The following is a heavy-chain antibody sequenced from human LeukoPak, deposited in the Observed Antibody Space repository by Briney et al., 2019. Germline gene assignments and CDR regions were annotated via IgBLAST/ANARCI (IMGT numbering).Heavy chain of an antibody. CDR3: AKKGATAGDFDY. V-gene: IGHV3-23*01. J-gene: IGHJ4*02. D-gene: IGHD1-26*01. CDR2: ISGSGGDT. Sequence: QPRGSLRLSCAASGFTFSNFLMTWVRQAPGKGPEWVSAISGSGGDTYYADSVKGRFTISRDNSKNTLYLQMNSLRAEDTAVYYCAKKGATAGDFDYWGQGTLVTVSS. CDR1: GFTFSNFL.